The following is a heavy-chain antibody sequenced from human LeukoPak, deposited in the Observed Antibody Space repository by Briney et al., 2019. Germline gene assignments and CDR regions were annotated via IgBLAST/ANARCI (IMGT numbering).Heavy chain of an antibody. CDR1: GFTFDDYA. J-gene: IGHJ3*02. V-gene: IGHV3-9*01. Sequence: GGSLRLSCAASGFTFDDYAMHWVRQAPGKDLEWVSGISWNSGSIGYADSVKGRFTISRDNAKNSLYLQMNSLRAEDTALYYCAKALRRLDDAFDIWGQGTMVTVSS. CDR3: AKALRRLDDAFDI. CDR2: ISWNSGSI.